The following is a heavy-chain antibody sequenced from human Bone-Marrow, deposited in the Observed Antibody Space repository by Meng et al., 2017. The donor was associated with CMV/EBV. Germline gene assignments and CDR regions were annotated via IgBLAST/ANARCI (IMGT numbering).Heavy chain of an antibody. CDR2: ISSSCNTI. V-gene: IGHV3-48*03. J-gene: IGHJ6*02. CDR1: GFTFSSYE. Sequence: SCAASGFTFSSYEMNLVRQAPGKGLEWVSYISSSCNTIYYADSVNGRFTISRDNAKNSLYQQMNSLRAEDTAVYYCAREGAAAGSSPPGYYYAMDFWGQGTMVTVSS. D-gene: IGHD6-13*01. CDR3: AREGAAAGSSPPGYYYAMDF.